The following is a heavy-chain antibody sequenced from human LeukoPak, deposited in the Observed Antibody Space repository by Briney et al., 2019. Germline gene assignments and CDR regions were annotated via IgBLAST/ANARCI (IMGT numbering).Heavy chain of an antibody. CDR1: GGTFSSYA. J-gene: IGHJ4*02. D-gene: IGHD3-10*01. V-gene: IGHV1-69*01. Sequence: GASVKVSCKASGGTFSSYAISWVRQAPGQGLEWMGGIIPIFGTANYAQKFQGRVTITADESTSTAYMELSSLRSEDTAVYYCASPLLWFGESPLEGWGQGTLVTVSS. CDR2: IIPIFGTA. CDR3: ASPLLWFGESPLEG.